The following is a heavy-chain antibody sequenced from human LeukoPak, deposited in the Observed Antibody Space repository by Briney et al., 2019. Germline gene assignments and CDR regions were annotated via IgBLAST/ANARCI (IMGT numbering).Heavy chain of an antibody. CDR3: AKHPSIVGATTADY. D-gene: IGHD1-26*01. J-gene: IGHJ4*02. CDR1: GFTVSDYS. CDR2: ITSSSSFI. V-gene: IGHV3-21*04. Sequence: GGSLRLSCAASGFTVSDYSMAWVRQAPGKGLEWVSSITSSSSFIYYADSVRGRFTISRDNAKNSLYLQMNSLRAEDTAVYYCAKHPSIVGATTADYWGQGTLVTVSS.